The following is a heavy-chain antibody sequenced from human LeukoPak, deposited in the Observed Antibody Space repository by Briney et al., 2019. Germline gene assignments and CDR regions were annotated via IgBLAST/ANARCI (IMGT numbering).Heavy chain of an antibody. V-gene: IGHV3-20*04. CDR2: INWNGGST. J-gene: IGHJ5*01. Sequence: GGSLRLSCAASGFTFYADGMSSVRQAPGKGLEWVSGINWNGGSTGYADSVKGRFTISSDTAKNSLYLQMNSLRAEDTAIYYCARGLGDYGDYPNWFDSWGQGTLVAVSS. CDR3: ARGLGDYGDYPNWFDS. CDR1: GFTFYADG. D-gene: IGHD4-17*01.